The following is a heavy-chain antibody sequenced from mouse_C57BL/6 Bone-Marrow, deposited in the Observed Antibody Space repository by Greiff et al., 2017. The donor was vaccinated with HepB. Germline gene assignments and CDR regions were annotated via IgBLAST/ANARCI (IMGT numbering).Heavy chain of an antibody. J-gene: IGHJ2*01. Sequence: EVMLVESEGGLVQPGSSMKLSCTASGFTFSDYYMAWVRQVPEKGLEWVANINYDGSSTYYLDSLKSRFIISRDNAKNILYLQMSSLKSEDTATYYCARGSNYYGSSYDYFDYWGQGTTLTVSS. CDR3: ARGSNYYGSSYDYFDY. CDR1: GFTFSDYY. V-gene: IGHV5-16*01. D-gene: IGHD1-1*01. CDR2: INYDGSST.